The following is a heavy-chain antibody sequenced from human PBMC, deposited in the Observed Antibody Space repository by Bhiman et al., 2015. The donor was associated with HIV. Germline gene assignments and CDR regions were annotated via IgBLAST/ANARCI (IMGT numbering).Heavy chain of an antibody. CDR1: GFTFSSYW. D-gene: IGHD3-3*01. Sequence: EVQLVESGGGLVQPGGSLRLSCAASGFTFSSYWMSWVRQAPGKGLEWVANINQDGSEKYYVDSVKGRFTISRDNAKNSLYLQMNSLRAEDTAVYYCARAVLYYDPFGSLHPFDYWGQGTLVTVSS. J-gene: IGHJ4*02. CDR3: ARAVLYYDPFGSLHPFDY. CDR2: INQDGSEK. V-gene: IGHV3-7*05.